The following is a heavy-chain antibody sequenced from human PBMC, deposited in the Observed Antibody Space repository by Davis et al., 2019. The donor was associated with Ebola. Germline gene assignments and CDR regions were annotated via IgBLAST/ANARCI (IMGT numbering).Heavy chain of an antibody. CDR1: GYIFTRYS. CDR3: ASGTGFWSGFYYYYGMDV. V-gene: IGHV1-3*01. Sequence: AASVKVSCKTSGYIFTRYSIHWVRQAPGQRLEWMGWINAGNGNTKYSQKFQGRVTITRDTSASTAYMELSSLRSEDTAVYYCASGTGFWSGFYYYYGMDVWGQGTTVTVSS. D-gene: IGHD3-3*01. CDR2: INAGNGNT. J-gene: IGHJ6*02.